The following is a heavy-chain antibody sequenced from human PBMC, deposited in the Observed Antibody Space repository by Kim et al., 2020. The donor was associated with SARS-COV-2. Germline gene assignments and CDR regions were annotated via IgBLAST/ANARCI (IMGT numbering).Heavy chain of an antibody. CDR1: GGSISSSSYY. CDR2: IYYSGST. D-gene: IGHD2-15*01. CDR3: ARGGYCSGGSCYQEGWFDP. J-gene: IGHJ5*02. Sequence: SETLSLTCTVSGGSISSSSYYWGWIRQPPGKGLEWIGSIYYSGSTYYNPSLKSRVTISVDTSKNQFSLKLSSVTAADTAVYYCARGGYCSGGSCYQEGWFDPWGQGTLVTVSS. V-gene: IGHV4-39*01.